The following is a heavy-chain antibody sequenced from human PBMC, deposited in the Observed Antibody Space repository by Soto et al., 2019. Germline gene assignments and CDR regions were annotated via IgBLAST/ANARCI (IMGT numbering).Heavy chain of an antibody. V-gene: IGHV4-31*03. CDR3: ARVVSGPYFDY. Sequence: QVQLQESGPGLVKASQTLSLTCTVSGGSITTGGYFWSWIRQHPGKGLEWIGYSYYSGTTHYKPSLKSRVTIAEDTSKNQFSLKLSSVTAADTAVYYCARVVSGPYFDYSGQGTLVTVSS. CDR2: SYYSGTT. J-gene: IGHJ4*02. CDR1: GGSITTGGYF. D-gene: IGHD1-26*01.